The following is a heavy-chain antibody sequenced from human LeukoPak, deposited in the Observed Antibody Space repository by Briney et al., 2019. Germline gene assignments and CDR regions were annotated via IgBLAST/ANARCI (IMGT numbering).Heavy chain of an antibody. CDR1: GFTFSSYG. Sequence: GGSLRLSCAASGFTFSSYGMTRVRQAPGKGLEWVSAISDSGGSTYYADSVKGRFTISRDNSKNTLYLQMNSLRAEDTAVYYCAKWGDYYDPTHYFDYWGQGTLVTVSS. V-gene: IGHV3-23*01. J-gene: IGHJ4*02. D-gene: IGHD3-22*01. CDR2: ISDSGGST. CDR3: AKWGDYYDPTHYFDY.